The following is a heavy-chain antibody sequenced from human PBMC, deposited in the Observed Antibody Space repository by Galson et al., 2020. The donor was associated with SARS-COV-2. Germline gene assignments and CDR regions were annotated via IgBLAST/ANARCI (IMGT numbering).Heavy chain of an antibody. CDR3: VRERGGSYHFDL. V-gene: IGHV1-2*06. CDR1: GFTFTAYY. J-gene: IGHJ4*02. D-gene: IGHD1-26*01. Sequence: ASVKVSCKTSGFTFTAYYLHWVRQAPGQGLEWMGRIIPNGGGTVYAQKFQGRVTLTWDTSISTAYMEMSRLTSDDTAVYHCVRERGGSYHFDLWGQGTLVTV. CDR2: IIPNGGGT.